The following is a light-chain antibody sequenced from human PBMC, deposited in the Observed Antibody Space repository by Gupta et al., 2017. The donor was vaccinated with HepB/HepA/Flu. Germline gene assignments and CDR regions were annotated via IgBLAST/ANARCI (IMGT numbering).Light chain of an antibody. CDR3: GTWDSSLSACV. J-gene: IGLJ2*01. CDR2: ENK. V-gene: IGLV1-51*02. Sequence: SVFTPPPSVSAASGEKVTISCSGSSSNIGNNYVSWYQQLPGTAPKFLIYENKKRPSGIPDRFSGSKSGTSATLTITGLQTGDEADYYCGTWDSSLSACVFGGGTKLTVL. CDR1: SSNIGNNY.